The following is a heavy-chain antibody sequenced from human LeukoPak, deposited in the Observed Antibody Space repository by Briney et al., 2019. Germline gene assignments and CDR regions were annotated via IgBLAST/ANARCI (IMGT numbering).Heavy chain of an antibody. J-gene: IGHJ4*02. CDR2: IYYSGST. D-gene: IGHD3-10*01. CDR1: GGSISSSSYY. Sequence: SETLSLTCTVSGGSISSSSYYWGWIRQPPGKGLEWIGSIYYSGSTYYNPSLKSRVTISVDTSKNQFSLRLSSVTAADTAVYYCATISFGKFDYWGQGTLVTVSS. CDR3: ATISFGKFDY. V-gene: IGHV4-39*01.